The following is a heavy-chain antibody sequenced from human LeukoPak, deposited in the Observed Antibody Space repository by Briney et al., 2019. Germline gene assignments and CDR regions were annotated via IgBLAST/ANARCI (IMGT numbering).Heavy chain of an antibody. CDR2: IYYGGST. Sequence: SQTLSLTCTVSGGSISSGGYSWSWIRQHPGKGLEWIGYIYYGGSTYYNPSLKSRVTISVDTSKNQFSLKLSSVTAADTAVYYCATYYYDSSGYYYADFWGQGTLVTVSS. CDR3: ATYYYDSSGYYYADF. J-gene: IGHJ4*02. V-gene: IGHV4-31*03. D-gene: IGHD3-22*01. CDR1: GGSISSGGYS.